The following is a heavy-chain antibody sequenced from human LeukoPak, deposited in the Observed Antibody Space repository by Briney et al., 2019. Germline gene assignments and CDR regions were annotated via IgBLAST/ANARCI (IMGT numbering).Heavy chain of an antibody. CDR2: MFYSGGT. J-gene: IGHJ4*02. D-gene: IGHD3-16*02. V-gene: IGHV4-31*03. CDR1: GGAISSGGYY. Sequence: SETLSLTCTVSGGAISSGGYYWSWIRQHPEKGPEWIGHMFYSGGTYYNPSLKSRVSMSVDTPQNHFSLKLTSVTAADTAVYYCARGDPLRYWGQGIRVTVSS. CDR3: ARGDPLRY.